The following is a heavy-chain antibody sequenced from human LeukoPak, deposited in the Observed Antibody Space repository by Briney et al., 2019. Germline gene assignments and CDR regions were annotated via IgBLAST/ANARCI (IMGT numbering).Heavy chain of an antibody. D-gene: IGHD3-10*01. V-gene: IGHV3-23*01. J-gene: IGHJ4*02. CDR3: AKDQISTLRGLNDY. Sequence: GGSLRLSCAASGFTFNNYAMNWVRQTRGKGLDGVSSISGGGSSTTYADSVKGRFTISRNNSRNTVYLQMNSLRAEDTAVYYCAKDQISTLRGLNDYWGQGTLVTVSS. CDR2: ISGGGSST. CDR1: GFTFNNYA.